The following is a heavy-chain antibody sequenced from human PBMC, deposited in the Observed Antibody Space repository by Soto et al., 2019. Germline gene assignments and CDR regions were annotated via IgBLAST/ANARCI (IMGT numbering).Heavy chain of an antibody. J-gene: IGHJ5*02. Sequence: SVKVSCKASGGTFSNYAITWVRQAPGQGLESLGRIIPIFGSANFAQKFQGRVTLTADESTTTAYMELSNLRSDDTAVYYCAKDGGKDGYFGNWFDPWGQGTLVTVSS. D-gene: IGHD5-12*01. CDR2: IIPIFGSA. CDR1: GGTFSNYA. CDR3: AKDGGKDGYFGNWFDP. V-gene: IGHV1-69*13.